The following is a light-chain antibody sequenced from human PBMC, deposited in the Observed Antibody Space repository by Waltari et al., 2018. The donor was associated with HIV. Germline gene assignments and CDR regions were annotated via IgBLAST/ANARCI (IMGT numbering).Light chain of an antibody. V-gene: IGKV3-11*01. CDR3: QQRYNWLDT. Sequence: EIVLTQSPATLSLSPGESATLSCRASQSVSSYVAWYQQKPGQAPRLLIYDASNRATGIPARFSGSGSGTDFTLTISSLEPEDFAVYYCQQRYNWLDTFGQGTKLEIK. CDR2: DAS. J-gene: IGKJ2*01. CDR1: QSVSSY.